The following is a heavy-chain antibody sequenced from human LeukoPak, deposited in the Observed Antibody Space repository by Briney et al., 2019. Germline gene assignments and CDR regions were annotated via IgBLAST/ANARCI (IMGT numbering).Heavy chain of an antibody. J-gene: IGHJ4*02. CDR3: ARERDGRFFDY. Sequence: GGSLRLSCEVSGLIFRSYWMSWVRQARGKGLEWVANINQDGSEKYFVDSVRGRFTISRDNAKNSLHLQMNTLRAEDTAVYYCARERDGRFFDYWGQGTLVSVSS. CDR2: INQDGSEK. D-gene: IGHD5-24*01. V-gene: IGHV3-7*01. CDR1: GLIFRSYW.